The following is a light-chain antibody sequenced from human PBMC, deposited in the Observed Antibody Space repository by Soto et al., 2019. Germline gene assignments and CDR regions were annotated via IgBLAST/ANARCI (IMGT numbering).Light chain of an antibody. Sequence: QSALTQPASVSGSPGQSITISCTGTSSDVGSYNLVSWYQQHPGKAPKLMIYEGSKRPSWVSNRFSGSKSGNTASLTISGLHAEDEADYYFCSYAGSSSWVFGGGTKVTV. CDR1: SSDVGSYNL. J-gene: IGLJ3*02. V-gene: IGLV2-23*01. CDR3: CSYAGSSSWV. CDR2: EGS.